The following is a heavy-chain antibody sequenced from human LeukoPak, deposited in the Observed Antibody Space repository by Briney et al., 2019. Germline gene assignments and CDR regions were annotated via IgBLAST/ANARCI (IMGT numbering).Heavy chain of an antibody. CDR1: GGTFSSYA. D-gene: IGHD3-3*01. CDR3: ARGLKAYSLYYDFWSGGSPPISYGMDV. CDR2: MNPNSGNT. Sequence: GASVKVSCKASGGTFSSYAIRWVRQATGQGLEWMGWMNPNSGNTGYAQKFQGRVTMTRNTSISTAYMELSSLRSEDTAVYYCARGLKAYSLYYDFWSGGSPPISYGMDVWGQGTTVTVSS. J-gene: IGHJ6*02. V-gene: IGHV1-8*02.